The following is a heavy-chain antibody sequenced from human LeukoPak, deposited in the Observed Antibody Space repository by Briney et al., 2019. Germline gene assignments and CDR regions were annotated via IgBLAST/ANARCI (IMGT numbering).Heavy chain of an antibody. CDR2: ISYDGSNK. V-gene: IGHV3-30*18. Sequence: PGGSLRLSCAASGFTFSSYGMHWVRQAPGKGLEWVAVISYDGSNKYYADSVKGRFTISRDNSKNTLYLQMNSLRAEDTAVYYCAKDPFRGVILGHFDYWGQGTLVTVSS. CDR3: AKDPFRGVILGHFDY. D-gene: IGHD3-10*01. CDR1: GFTFSSYG. J-gene: IGHJ4*02.